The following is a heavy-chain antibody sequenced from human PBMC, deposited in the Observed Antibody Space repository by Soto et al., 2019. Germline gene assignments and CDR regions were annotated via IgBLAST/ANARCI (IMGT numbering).Heavy chain of an antibody. V-gene: IGHV4-4*02. CDR3: ARVSGSYYYVMDV. CDR2: IYHSGST. J-gene: IGHJ6*02. CDR1: GGSISSSNW. Sequence: QVQLQESGPGLVKPSGTLSLTCAVSGGSISSSNWWSWVRQPPGKGLEWIGEIYHSGSTNYNASLISRVTISVVKYKNQFSLTMSSVTASDTAVYYCARVSGSYYYVMDVWGQGTTVTVSS. D-gene: IGHD1-26*01.